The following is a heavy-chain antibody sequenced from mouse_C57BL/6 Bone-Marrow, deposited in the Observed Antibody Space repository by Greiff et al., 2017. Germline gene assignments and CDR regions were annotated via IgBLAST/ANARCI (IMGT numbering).Heavy chain of an antibody. CDR1: GFTFSSYG. J-gene: IGHJ2*01. Sequence: EVQLVESGGDLVKPGGSLKLSCAASGFTFSSYGMSWVRQTPDKRLEWVATISSGGSYTYYPDSVKGRFTISRDNAKNTLYLQMSSLKSEDTAMYYCARLYYGSSDGYWGQGTTLTVSS. CDR3: ARLYYGSSDGY. V-gene: IGHV5-6*01. D-gene: IGHD1-1*01. CDR2: ISSGGSYT.